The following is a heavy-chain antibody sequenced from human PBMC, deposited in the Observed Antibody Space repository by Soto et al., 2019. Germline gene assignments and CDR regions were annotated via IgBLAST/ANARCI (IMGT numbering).Heavy chain of an antibody. CDR2: INPSVGTT. CDR1: EYTFSDYS. V-gene: IGHV1-46*03. CDR3: TRDLFSSGWYVRAFDV. Sequence: QVQLVQSGAEVKKPGASVKLSCKASEYTFSDYSLHWVRQAPGQGLEWMGIINPSVGTTTYAQRFXEXVXMXXVTSTSTVYMELSSLRSEDTGVYYCTRDLFSSGWYVRAFDVWGQGTMVTVSS. J-gene: IGHJ3*01. D-gene: IGHD6-13*01.